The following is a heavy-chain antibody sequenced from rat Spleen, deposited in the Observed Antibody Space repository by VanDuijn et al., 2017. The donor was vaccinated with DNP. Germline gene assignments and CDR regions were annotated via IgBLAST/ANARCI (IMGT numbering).Heavy chain of an antibody. CDR1: GFTFSDHY. V-gene: IGHV5-25*01. Sequence: EVQLVESGGGLVQPGRSLKLSCAASGFTFSDHYMAWVRQAPKKGLEWVATISPSGGSTYYRDSVKGRFTISRDNAKSTLYVQMDSLRSEDTATYYCATHDWDYWGQGVMVTVSS. J-gene: IGHJ2*01. CDR2: ISPSGGST. D-gene: IGHD4-2*01. CDR3: ATHDWDY.